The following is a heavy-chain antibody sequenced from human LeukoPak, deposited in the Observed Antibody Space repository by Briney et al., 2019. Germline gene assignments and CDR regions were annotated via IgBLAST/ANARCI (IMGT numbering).Heavy chain of an antibody. J-gene: IGHJ2*01. CDR2: IKQDGSEK. Sequence: GGSLRLSCAASGFTFSNLWMSWVRQAPGKGLKWVANIKQDGSEKYYVDSVKGRFTISRDNAQNSLYLQMNSLRAEDTAIYYCAKVVVVTAEYFDLWGRGTLVTVSS. CDR1: GFTFSNLW. V-gene: IGHV3-7*03. CDR3: AKVVVVTAEYFDL. D-gene: IGHD2-21*02.